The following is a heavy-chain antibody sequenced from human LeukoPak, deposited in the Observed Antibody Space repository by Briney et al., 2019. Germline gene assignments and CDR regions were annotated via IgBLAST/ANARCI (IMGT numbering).Heavy chain of an antibody. D-gene: IGHD3-10*01. CDR1: GFTFTNHW. J-gene: IGHJ4*02. V-gene: IGHV3-74*01. Sequence: GGSLRLSCAASGFTFTNHWMHWVRQAPGKGLAWVSRIRPDGRETNHAGSVKGRFTISRDNAKNTLYLQMNSLGDEDTAVYYCGRDVVLGSGSVDYWGQGVLVTVSS. CDR3: GRDVVLGSGSVDY. CDR2: IRPDGRET.